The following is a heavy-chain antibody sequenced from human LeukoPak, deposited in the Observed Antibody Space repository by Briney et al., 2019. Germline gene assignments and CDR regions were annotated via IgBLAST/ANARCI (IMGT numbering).Heavy chain of an antibody. CDR1: GYSFTSYW. D-gene: IGHD6-13*01. CDR3: ARLGIAAAARGVGYFDL. Sequence: GESLKISCKGSGYSFTSYWIGWVRQMPGKGLEWMGIIYPGGSDTRYSPSFQGQVTISADKSISTAYLQWSSLKASDTTMYYCARLGIAAAARGVGYFDLWGRGTLVTVSS. CDR2: IYPGGSDT. V-gene: IGHV5-51*01. J-gene: IGHJ2*01.